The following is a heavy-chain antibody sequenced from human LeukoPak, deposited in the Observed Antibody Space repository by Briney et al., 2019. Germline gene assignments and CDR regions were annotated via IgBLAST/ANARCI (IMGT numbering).Heavy chain of an antibody. V-gene: IGHV3-7*01. CDR3: ARDPGIAAAGTVGYFDS. CDR2: IGQDGGEK. CDR1: GFTFTTYW. D-gene: IGHD6-13*01. Sequence: GGSLRLSCAASGFTFTTYWMSWVRQGPGKWPEWVANIGQDGGEKYYVDSVKGRFTISRDNAENSLFLQMDSLRDEDTAVYYCARDPGIAAAGTVGYFDSWGQGILVTVSS. J-gene: IGHJ4*02.